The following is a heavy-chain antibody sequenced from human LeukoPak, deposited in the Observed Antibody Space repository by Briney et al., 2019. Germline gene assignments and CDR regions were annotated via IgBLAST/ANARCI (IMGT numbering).Heavy chain of an antibody. J-gene: IGHJ4*02. CDR3: ARDPWSVDYYDSSGYYPFDY. CDR1: GYTFTGYY. Sequence: ASVKVSCKASGYTFTGYYMHWVRQAPGQGLEWMGWINPNSGGTNYAQKFQGRVTMTRDTSIGTAYMELSRLRSDDTAVYYCARDPWSVDYYDSSGYYPFDYWGQGTLVTVSS. CDR2: INPNSGGT. D-gene: IGHD3-22*01. V-gene: IGHV1-2*02.